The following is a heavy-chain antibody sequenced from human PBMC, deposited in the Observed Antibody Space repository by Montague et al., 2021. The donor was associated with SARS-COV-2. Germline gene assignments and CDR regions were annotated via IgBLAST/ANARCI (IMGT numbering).Heavy chain of an antibody. CDR3: VRDKGTHRILDY. Sequence: SLRLSCAASGFAFNNYWMHWVRQAPGKGLVRVSRIKFDGTVIHYADSVKGRFTISRDNAKNTLYLQMNSLRVEETAVYYCVRDKGTHRILDYWRQGILVTVSS. CDR1: GFAFNNYW. J-gene: IGHJ4*02. D-gene: IGHD1-14*01. V-gene: IGHV3-74*01. CDR2: IKFDGTVI.